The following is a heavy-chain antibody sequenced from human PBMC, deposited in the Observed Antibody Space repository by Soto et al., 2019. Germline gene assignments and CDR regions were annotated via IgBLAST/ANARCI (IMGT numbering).Heavy chain of an antibody. D-gene: IGHD5-12*01. CDR3: AKGYYSGYDLAYFDD. CDR1: GFSFEDYT. Sequence: HPXGWLRRGCAASGFSFEDYTMTWIRQAAGKGLEWVSAISGSGDNTYYADSVKGRFTISRDNSKNTLYLQLNRLRAEDTAVYYCAKGYYSGYDLAYFDDWGQGTLVTFSS. V-gene: IGHV3-23*01. CDR2: ISGSGDNT. J-gene: IGHJ4*02.